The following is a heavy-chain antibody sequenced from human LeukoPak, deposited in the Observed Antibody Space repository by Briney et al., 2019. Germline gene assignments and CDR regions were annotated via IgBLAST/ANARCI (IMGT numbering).Heavy chain of an antibody. J-gene: IGHJ4*02. CDR2: INAGNGNT. CDR1: GYTFTSYA. CDR3: ARFRDYGDFLDY. D-gene: IGHD4-17*01. Sequence: ASVKVSCKASGYTFTSYAMHWVRQAPGQRLEWMGWINAGNGNTKYSQKFQGRVTITRDTSASTAYMELSSLRSEDTAVYYCARFRDYGDFLDYWGQGTLVTVSS. V-gene: IGHV1-3*01.